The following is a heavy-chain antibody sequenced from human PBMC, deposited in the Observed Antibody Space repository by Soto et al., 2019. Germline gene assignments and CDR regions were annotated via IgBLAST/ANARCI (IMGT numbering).Heavy chain of an antibody. CDR3: ARTSAAGKYYDGMDV. CDR1: GYSFISYW. CDR2: IYPGDSDT. V-gene: IGHV5-51*01. J-gene: IGHJ6*02. D-gene: IGHD6-13*01. Sequence: EVQLVQSGAEVKKPGESLKISCKGSGYSFISYWIGWVRQMPGKGLEWMGIIYPGDSDTRYSPSVQGQVTISADKSISTAYLQWSSLKASDNAMYYCARTSAAGKYYDGMDVWGQGTTVTVSS.